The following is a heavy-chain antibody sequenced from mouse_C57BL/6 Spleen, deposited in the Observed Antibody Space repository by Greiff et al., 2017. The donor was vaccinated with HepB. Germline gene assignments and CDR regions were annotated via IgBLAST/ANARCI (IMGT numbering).Heavy chain of an antibody. D-gene: IGHD2-4*01. J-gene: IGHJ3*01. CDR3: AREDDYDWFAY. V-gene: IGHV1-26*01. Sequence: EVKLQQSGPELVKPGASVKISCKASGYTFTDYYMNWVKQSHGKSLEWIGDINPNNGGTSYNQKFKGKATMTVDKSSSTAYMELRSLTSEDAAVYYCAREDDYDWFAYWGQGTLVTVSA. CDR2: INPNNGGT. CDR1: GYTFTDYY.